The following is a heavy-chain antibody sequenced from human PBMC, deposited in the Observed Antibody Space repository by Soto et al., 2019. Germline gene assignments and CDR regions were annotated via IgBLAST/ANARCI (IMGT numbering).Heavy chain of an antibody. CDR2: INPNSGGT. Sequence: QVQLVQSGAEVKKPGASVKVSCKASGYTFTGYYMHWVRQAPGQGLEWMGWINPNSGGTNYAQKFQGWVTMTSVTSISTAYTELSRLRSDDTAVYYCARAINDFWSGSFDYWGQGTLVTVSS. J-gene: IGHJ4*02. CDR1: GYTFTGYY. V-gene: IGHV1-2*04. D-gene: IGHD3-3*01. CDR3: ARAINDFWSGSFDY.